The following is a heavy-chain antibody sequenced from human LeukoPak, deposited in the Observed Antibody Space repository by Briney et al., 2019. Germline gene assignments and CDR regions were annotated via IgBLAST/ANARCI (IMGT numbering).Heavy chain of an antibody. J-gene: IGHJ4*02. CDR2: ISGSDGTS. Sequence: GGSLRLSCAASGFTFNSFAMNWIRQAPGKGLEWVSSISGSDGTSHYADFVKGRFTISRDNSKNTLYLQMNSLRAEDTAAYYCAKSLGVGGYTRYKGFDQWGQGTLVVVSS. V-gene: IGHV3-23*01. CDR3: AKSLGVGGYTRYKGFDQ. D-gene: IGHD3-16*02. CDR1: GFTFNSFA.